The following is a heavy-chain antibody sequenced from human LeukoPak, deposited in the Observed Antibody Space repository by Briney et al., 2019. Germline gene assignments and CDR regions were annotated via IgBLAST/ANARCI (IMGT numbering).Heavy chain of an antibody. D-gene: IGHD4-17*01. V-gene: IGHV3-48*01. CDR1: GDTFSRYS. CDR3: AIDYGDYVVDY. CDR2: ISSSSSTI. J-gene: IGHJ4*02. Sequence: GGSLRLSCAASGDTFSRYSMSWVRQAPGKGLEWVSYISSSSSTIYYADSVKGRFTISRDNAKNSLYLQMNSLRAEDTAVYYCAIDYGDYVVDYWGQGTLATVSS.